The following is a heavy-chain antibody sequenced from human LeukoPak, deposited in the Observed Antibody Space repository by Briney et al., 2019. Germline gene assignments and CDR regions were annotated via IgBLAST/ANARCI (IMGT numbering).Heavy chain of an antibody. CDR3: ARVRQKGTMWFDP. CDR2: IFHTGAT. Sequence: SETLSLTCTVSAYSINSDYSWGWIRQPPGKGLEWIGNIFHTGATYYNPSLKSRVTISVDTSKSQFSLRLSSVTATDTAVYFCARVRQKGTMWFDPWGQGTLVTVSS. J-gene: IGHJ5*02. CDR1: AYSINSDYS. V-gene: IGHV4-38-2*02.